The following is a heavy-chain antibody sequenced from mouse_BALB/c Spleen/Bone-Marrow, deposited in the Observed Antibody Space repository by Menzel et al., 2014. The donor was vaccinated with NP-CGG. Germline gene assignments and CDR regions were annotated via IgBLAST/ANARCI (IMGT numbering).Heavy chain of an antibody. CDR3: ARDALYRYDGGYAMDY. CDR2: ISDGGSYT. J-gene: IGHJ4*01. Sequence: DVMLVESGGGLVKPGGSLKLSCAASGFTFSDYYMYWVRQTPEKRLEWVATISDGGSYTYYPDSVKGRFTISRDNAKNNLYLQMSSLKSEDTAMYYCARDALYRYDGGYAMDYWGQGTSVTVSS. V-gene: IGHV5-4*02. CDR1: GFTFSDYY. D-gene: IGHD2-14*01.